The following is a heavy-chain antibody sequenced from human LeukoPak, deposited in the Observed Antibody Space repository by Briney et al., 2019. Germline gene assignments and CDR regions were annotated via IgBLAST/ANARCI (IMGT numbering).Heavy chain of an antibody. Sequence: PGGSLRLSCAASGFTVSSNYMTWVRQAPGKGLEWVSVIYSGGTTYSADSVKGRFTMSRDNSKNTLYPQMNSLRAEDTAVYYCARERSSTSNYYYYYYYMDVWGKGTTVTVSS. D-gene: IGHD2-2*01. CDR1: GFTVSSNY. CDR2: IYSGGTT. V-gene: IGHV3-66*02. CDR3: ARERSSTSNYYYYYYYMDV. J-gene: IGHJ6*03.